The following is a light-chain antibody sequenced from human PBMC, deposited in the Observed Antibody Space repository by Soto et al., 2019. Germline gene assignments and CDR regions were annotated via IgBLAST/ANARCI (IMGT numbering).Light chain of an antibody. J-gene: IGLJ2*01. V-gene: IGLV2-14*01. CDR1: SHDIGGYKY. CDR3: NSYTTSTTLV. Sequence: QSALTQPASVSGSPGQSITISCTGTSHDIGGYKYVSWYQQHPGKAPKLMIYEVSNRPSGVSNRFSGSKSGNTASLTISGLQAEDEADYYCNSYTTSTTLVFGGGTKLTVL. CDR2: EVS.